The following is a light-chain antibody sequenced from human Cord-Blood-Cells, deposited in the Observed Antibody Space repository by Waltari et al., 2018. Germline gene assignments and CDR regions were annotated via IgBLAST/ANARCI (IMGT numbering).Light chain of an antibody. CDR1: SSDVGGYTY. CDR3: CSYAGSYTWV. Sequence: QSALTQPRSVSGSPGQSVTISCTGTSSDVGGYTYVSWYQQHPGKAPKLVIYDVSKRPSGVPDRFSGSKSGNTASPTISGPQAEDEAEYYCCSYAGSYTWVFGGGTKLTFL. J-gene: IGLJ3*02. V-gene: IGLV2-11*01. CDR2: DVS.